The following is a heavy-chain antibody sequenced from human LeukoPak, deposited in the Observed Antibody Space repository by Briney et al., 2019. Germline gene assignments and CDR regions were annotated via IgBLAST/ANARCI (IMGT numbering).Heavy chain of an antibody. Sequence: SETLSLTCTVSGGSISSYYWGWIRQPPGKGLEWIGYIYYSGSTNYNPSLKSRVTISVDTSKNQFSLKLSSVTAADTAVYFCARGGSSLPDYFDYWGQGSLVTVSS. D-gene: IGHD6-13*01. J-gene: IGHJ4*02. CDR3: ARGGSSLPDYFDY. CDR2: IYYSGST. CDR1: GGSISSYY. V-gene: IGHV4-59*01.